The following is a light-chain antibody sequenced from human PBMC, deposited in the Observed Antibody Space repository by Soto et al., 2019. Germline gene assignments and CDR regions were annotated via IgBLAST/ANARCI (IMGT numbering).Light chain of an antibody. Sequence: EIVLTQSPGTLSLSPGERATLSCRARQSVSSSHLAWYQQKPGQAPRLLIYGASSRATGIPDRFSGSGSGTDFTLTISRLEPEDFAVYYCQQYGSSPPYTFGQGTKLEIK. J-gene: IGKJ2*01. V-gene: IGKV3-20*01. CDR1: QSVSSSH. CDR3: QQYGSSPPYT. CDR2: GAS.